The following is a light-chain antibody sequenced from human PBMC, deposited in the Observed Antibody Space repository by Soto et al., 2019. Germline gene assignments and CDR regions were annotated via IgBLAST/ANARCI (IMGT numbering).Light chain of an antibody. CDR3: CSYAASYTLV. V-gene: IGLV2-11*01. J-gene: IGLJ2*01. CDR1: SSDVGGYNS. CDR2: DVT. Sequence: QSVLAQPRSVSGSPGQSVTISCSGTSSDVGGYNSVSWYQQFPGKAPKLMIYDVTKRPSGVPDRFSGSKSGNTASLTISGLQAADEAAYYCCSYAASYTLVFGGGTKVTVL.